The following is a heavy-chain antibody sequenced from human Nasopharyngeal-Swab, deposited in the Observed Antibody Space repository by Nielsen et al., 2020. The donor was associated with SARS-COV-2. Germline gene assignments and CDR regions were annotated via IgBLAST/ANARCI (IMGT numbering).Heavy chain of an antibody. Sequence: SETLSLTCTVSGGSIRNYYWSWIRQPPGKGLEWIGYIYHSGSTKYNPSLKSRVTISLDTSNNQISLKLSSVTAADTAVYYCARAPEGYGDYDYWGQGTLVTVSS. CDR3: ARAPEGYGDYDY. CDR2: IYHSGST. D-gene: IGHD4-17*01. V-gene: IGHV4-59*13. CDR1: GGSIRNYY. J-gene: IGHJ4*02.